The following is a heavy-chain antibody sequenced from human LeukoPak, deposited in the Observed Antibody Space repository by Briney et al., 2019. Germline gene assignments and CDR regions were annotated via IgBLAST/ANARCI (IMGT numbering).Heavy chain of an antibody. CDR1: GFTFSSYN. V-gene: IGHV3-23*01. CDR3: AKDRSSEMSYFDY. J-gene: IGHJ4*02. Sequence: GGSLRLSCAASGFTFSSYNMNWVRQAPGKGLEWVSAISGSGRSTLYADSVKGRFTISRDNSKNTLYLQMNSLRADDTAVYYCAKDRSSEMSYFDYWGQGTLVTVSS. CDR2: ISGSGRST.